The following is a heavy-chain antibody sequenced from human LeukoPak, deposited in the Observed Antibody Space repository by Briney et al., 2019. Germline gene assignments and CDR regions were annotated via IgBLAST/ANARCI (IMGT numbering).Heavy chain of an antibody. CDR1: GFTFSSYW. Sequence: GGSLRLSCAASGFTFSSYWMSWVRQAPGKGLEWVANIKQDGSEKYYVDSVKGRFTISRDNAKNSLYLQMNSLRAEDTAVYYCAKEANSGYDSFIFDYWGQGTLVTVSS. J-gene: IGHJ4*02. CDR3: AKEANSGYDSFIFDY. CDR2: IKQDGSEK. V-gene: IGHV3-7*03. D-gene: IGHD5-12*01.